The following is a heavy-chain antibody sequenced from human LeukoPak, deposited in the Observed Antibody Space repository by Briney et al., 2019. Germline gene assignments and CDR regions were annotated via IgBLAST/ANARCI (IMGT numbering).Heavy chain of an antibody. V-gene: IGHV3-7*01. CDR3: ARDGLPEAYYYGSSGAELDY. D-gene: IGHD3-22*01. CDR1: GFTFSSYW. Sequence: GSLRLSCAASGFTFSSYWMSWVRQAPGKGLEWVANIKQDGSEKYYVDSVKGRFTISRDNAKNSLYLQMNSLRAEDTAVYYCARDGLPEAYYYGSSGAELDYWGQGTLVTVSS. CDR2: IKQDGSEK. J-gene: IGHJ4*02.